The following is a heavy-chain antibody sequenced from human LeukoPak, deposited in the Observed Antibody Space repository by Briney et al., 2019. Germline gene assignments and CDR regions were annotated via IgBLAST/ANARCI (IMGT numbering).Heavy chain of an antibody. V-gene: IGHV1-18*01. CDR1: GYPFTSYY. CDR3: ARDGLSYTNPNNWFDP. D-gene: IGHD2-2*02. J-gene: IGHJ5*02. Sequence: GASVKVSCKASGYPFTSYYINWVRQAPGQGLEWMGWISAHNGDTNYAQNLQGRVTMTTDTSTDTAYMELRSLRSDDTAVYYCARDGLSYTNPNNWFDPWGQGTLVTVSS. CDR2: ISAHNGDT.